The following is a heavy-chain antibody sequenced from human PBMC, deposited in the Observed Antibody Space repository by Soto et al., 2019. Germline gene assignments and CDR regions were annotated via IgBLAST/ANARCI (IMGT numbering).Heavy chain of an antibody. CDR2: IYYSGST. Sequence: SETLSLTCTVSGGSISSGDYYWSWIRQPPGKGLEWIGYIYYSGSTYYNPSLKSRVTISVDTSKNQFSLKLSSVTAADTAVYYCARVFYGDYVQWFDPWGQGTLVTVSS. D-gene: IGHD4-17*01. CDR3: ARVFYGDYVQWFDP. V-gene: IGHV4-30-4*01. CDR1: GGSISSGDYY. J-gene: IGHJ5*02.